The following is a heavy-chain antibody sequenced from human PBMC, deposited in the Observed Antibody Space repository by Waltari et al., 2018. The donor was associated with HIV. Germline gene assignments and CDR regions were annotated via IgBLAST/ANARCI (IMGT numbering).Heavy chain of an antibody. CDR1: GYRFNNYW. V-gene: IGHV5-51*01. CDR3: ATSYYFNMDV. CDR2: IYPGDSET. J-gene: IGHJ6*02. Sequence: EVQLVQSGAEVKKPGESLKISCKGSGYRFNNYWIGWVRQMPGKGLELMGIIYPGDSETSYSPSFQGQVTISVDKSISTAYLQWSSLKASDTAMYFCATSYYFNMDVWGQGTTVTVSS.